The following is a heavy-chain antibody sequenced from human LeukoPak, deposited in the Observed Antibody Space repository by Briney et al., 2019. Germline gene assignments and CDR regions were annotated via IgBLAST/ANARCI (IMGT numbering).Heavy chain of an antibody. CDR3: AKVEYYGSGSSL. D-gene: IGHD3-10*01. CDR1: GFTFSNYA. J-gene: IGHJ4*02. CDR2: ISESGDKT. V-gene: IGHV3-23*01. Sequence: GGSLRLSCAASGFTFSNYALNWVRQAPGKGLEWVSAISESGDKTHYADSVKGRFTISRDNSKNTLYLQMNSLRAEDTAVYYCAKVEYYGSGSSLWGQGTLVTVSS.